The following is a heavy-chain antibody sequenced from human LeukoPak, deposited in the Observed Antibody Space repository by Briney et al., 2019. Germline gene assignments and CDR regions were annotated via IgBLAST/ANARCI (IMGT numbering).Heavy chain of an antibody. D-gene: IGHD2-15*01. CDR3: ARVNMVVASTYWFFDL. V-gene: IGHV4-38-2*02. Sequence: SETLSLTCTVSGYSISSGYYWGWIRQPPGKGLEWIGSIYHSGSTYYNPSLKSRVTISVDTSKNQFSLKLSSVTAADTAVYYCARVNMVVASTYWFFDLWGRGTLVTVSS. J-gene: IGHJ2*01. CDR1: GYSISSGYY. CDR2: IYHSGST.